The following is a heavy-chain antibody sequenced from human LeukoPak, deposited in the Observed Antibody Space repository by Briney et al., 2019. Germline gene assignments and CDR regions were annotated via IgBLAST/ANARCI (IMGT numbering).Heavy chain of an antibody. CDR2: ISYDGSNK. Sequence: GRSLRLSCAASGFTFSSYGTHWVRQAPGKGLEWVAVISYDGSNKYYADSVKGRFTISRDNSKNTLYLQMNSLRAEDTAVYYCAKRWSSGSTVDYWGQGTLVTVSS. D-gene: IGHD1-26*01. V-gene: IGHV3-30*18. CDR1: GFTFSSYG. CDR3: AKRWSSGSTVDY. J-gene: IGHJ4*02.